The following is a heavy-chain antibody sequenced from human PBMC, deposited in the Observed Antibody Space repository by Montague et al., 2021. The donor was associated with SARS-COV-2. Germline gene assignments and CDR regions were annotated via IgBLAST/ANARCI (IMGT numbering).Heavy chain of an antibody. V-gene: IGHV4-59*01. Sequence: SETLSLTCTVSGGSISPFDWSWIRQSPERGLEWIGTIYYSGTANYNPSLMGRLAMSLQTSQKQLSLEMRSVTAADTAVYYCARMSMHYVATSNSRRGGLDVWGQGTTVTVSS. CDR1: GGSISPFD. CDR2: IYYSGTA. J-gene: IGHJ6*02. CDR3: ARMSMHYVATSNSRRGGLDV. D-gene: IGHD5-12*01.